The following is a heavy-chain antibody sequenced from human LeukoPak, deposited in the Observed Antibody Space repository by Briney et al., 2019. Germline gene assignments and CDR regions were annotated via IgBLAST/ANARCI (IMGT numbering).Heavy chain of an antibody. CDR3: ARDSAGNDY. V-gene: IGHV3-7*01. CDR2: IKQEGSEK. J-gene: IGHJ4*02. D-gene: IGHD6-13*01. Sequence: GGSLRLSCAASGFTFSTYWMSWVRQAPGKGLEWVANIKQEGSEKYYVDSVKGLFTIARDNAKNSLYLQMNSLRAEDTAMYYCARDSAGNDYWGQGTLVTVSS. CDR1: GFTFSTYW.